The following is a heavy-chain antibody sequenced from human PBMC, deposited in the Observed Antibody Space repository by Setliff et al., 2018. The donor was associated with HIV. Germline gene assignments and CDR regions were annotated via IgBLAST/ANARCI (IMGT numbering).Heavy chain of an antibody. Sequence: PSETLSLTCNVSGYSISSGFYWGWIRQPPGKGLEWIGNVFHSGDTDYNPSLKSRITMSVETSENQFSLRLTSVTAADTAVYYCARRTIWGDAFDIWGQGTMVTV. V-gene: IGHV4-38-2*02. CDR3: ARRTIWGDAFDI. CDR2: VFHSGDT. CDR1: GYSISSGFY. D-gene: IGHD3-3*01. J-gene: IGHJ3*02.